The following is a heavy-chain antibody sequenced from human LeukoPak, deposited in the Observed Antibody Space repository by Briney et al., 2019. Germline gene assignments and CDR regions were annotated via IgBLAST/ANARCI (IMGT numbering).Heavy chain of an antibody. Sequence: ASVKVSCKASGYTFTSYYMHWVRQAPGQGLEWMGIINLSGGSTSYAQKFQGRVTMTRDTSTSTVYMELSSLRSEDTAVYYCARILITIPTVDRTRYDSSGYQASWGQGTLVTVSS. J-gene: IGHJ4*02. D-gene: IGHD3-22*01. CDR2: INLSGGST. V-gene: IGHV1-46*01. CDR1: GYTFTSYY. CDR3: ARILITIPTVDRTRYDSSGYQAS.